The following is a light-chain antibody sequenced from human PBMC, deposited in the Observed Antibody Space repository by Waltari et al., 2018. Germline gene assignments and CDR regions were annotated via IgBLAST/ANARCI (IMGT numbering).Light chain of an antibody. CDR2: GAT. V-gene: IGLV2-23*01. J-gene: IGLJ1*01. CDR3: FSFVAANSFV. Sequence: QSALTQSASVSGSPGQSITLSCTGTSNDIGNYDLVSWYQQRPGEAPKLLMYGATKRPSGVSNLFSGSKSGKTASLTISGLQTEDEADYYCFSFVAANSFVFGPGTKVTVL. CDR1: SNDIGNYDL.